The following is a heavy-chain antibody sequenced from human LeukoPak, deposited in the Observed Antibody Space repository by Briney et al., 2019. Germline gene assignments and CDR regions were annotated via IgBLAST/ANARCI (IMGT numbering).Heavy chain of an antibody. J-gene: IGHJ3*02. Sequence: GGSLRLSCAASGFTFRRYDMHWVRQTPGKGLDWVSRIGTAGDTNYPGSVKGRFTISRDNAKNSLYLQMNSLRVGDTAMYYCARGQPGGFDIWGQGTMVTVSS. CDR3: ARGQPGGFDI. CDR2: IGTAGDT. D-gene: IGHD3-10*01. CDR1: GFTFRRYD. V-gene: IGHV3-13*01.